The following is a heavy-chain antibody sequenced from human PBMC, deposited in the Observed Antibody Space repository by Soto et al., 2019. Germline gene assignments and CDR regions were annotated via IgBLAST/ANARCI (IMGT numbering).Heavy chain of an antibody. Sequence: QVQLVQSGAELKKPGSSVKVSCKASGNTFSNYAISWVRQAPGQGLEWMGGTIPPYGTTNYAREFQDRITITADKSTSTVYMELSSLRSEDTAGYCFATKGVGGGWGKGTLVTVSS. CDR2: TIPPYGTT. D-gene: IGHD3-16*01. J-gene: IGHJ4*02. CDR3: ATKGVGGG. V-gene: IGHV1-69*06. CDR1: GNTFSNYA.